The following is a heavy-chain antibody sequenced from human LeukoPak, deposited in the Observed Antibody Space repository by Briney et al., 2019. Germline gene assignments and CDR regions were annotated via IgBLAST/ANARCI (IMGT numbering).Heavy chain of an antibody. D-gene: IGHD3-16*01. CDR2: INQDESKK. Sequence: GGSLRLSCAASGFSFSNDSMCWVRQAPGKGLEWVANINQDESKKYYVDSVKGRLTISRDNAKNSLYLQMSSLRAEDTAVYYCARDHAYRTDYWGQGTLVTVSS. J-gene: IGHJ4*02. V-gene: IGHV3-7*01. CDR3: ARDHAYRTDY. CDR1: GFSFSNDS.